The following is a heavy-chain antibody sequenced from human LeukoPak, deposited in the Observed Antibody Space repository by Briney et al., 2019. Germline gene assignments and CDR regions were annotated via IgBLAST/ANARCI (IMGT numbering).Heavy chain of an antibody. D-gene: IGHD2-2*01. J-gene: IGHJ4*02. CDR3: TTVSCSSTSCPTSFDY. CDR1: GFTVSSNY. V-gene: IGHV3-66*01. CDR2: IYSGGST. Sequence: GGSLRLSCAASGFTVSSNYMNWVRQAPGKGLEWVSIIYSGGSTYYADSVKGRFTISRDNSMNTLYLQMNSLKTEDTAVYYCTTVSCSSTSCPTSFDYWGQGTLVTVSS.